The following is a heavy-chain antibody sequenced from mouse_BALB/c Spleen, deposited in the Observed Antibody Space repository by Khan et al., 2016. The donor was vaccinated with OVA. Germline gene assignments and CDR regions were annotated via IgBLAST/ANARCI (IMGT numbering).Heavy chain of an antibody. CDR3: ARDGSRYNYAMDY. V-gene: IGHV3-2*02. CDR1: GYSITSDYA. Sequence: EVQLQESGPGLVKPSQSLSLTCTVTGYSITSDYAWNWIRQFPGNKLEWMGYISYSGCTSYNPSLKSRISITRDTSKNQFFLQLNSVTTEDTATYYCARDGSRYNYAMDYWGQGTAVTGSS. D-gene: IGHD2-3*01. CDR2: ISYSGCT. J-gene: IGHJ4*01.